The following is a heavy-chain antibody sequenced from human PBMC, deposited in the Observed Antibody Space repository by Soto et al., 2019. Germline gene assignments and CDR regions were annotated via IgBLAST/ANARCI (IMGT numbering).Heavy chain of an antibody. J-gene: IGHJ3*02. Sequence: PGGSLRLFSAASGFSFSSYEMNWVRQDPGKGLGWVSYLSSSGRTIYYADSVKGRFTVSRDNAPTSLYLQMNSLRAEDTSVYYCARDHMYSSSWGRILGNACSIWGQGTIGTDAS. CDR1: GFSFSSYE. CDR3: ARDHMYSSSWGRILGNACSI. V-gene: IGHV3-48*03. CDR2: LSSSGRTI. D-gene: IGHD6-13*01.